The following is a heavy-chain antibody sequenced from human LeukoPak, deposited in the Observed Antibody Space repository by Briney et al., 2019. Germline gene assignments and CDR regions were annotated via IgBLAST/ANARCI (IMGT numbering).Heavy chain of an antibody. V-gene: IGHV4-39*01. CDR3: ARLYYYYGLDV. CDR2: KYYSGNS. CDR1: GGSISSSTYY. J-gene: IGHJ6*02. Sequence: SETLSLTCTVSGGSISSSTYYWGWIRQPPGKGLELIGSKYYSGNSYYNPSLKSRVSISVDTSKNQYSLKLSSVTAADTAVYYCARLYYYYGLDVWGQGTTVTVSS.